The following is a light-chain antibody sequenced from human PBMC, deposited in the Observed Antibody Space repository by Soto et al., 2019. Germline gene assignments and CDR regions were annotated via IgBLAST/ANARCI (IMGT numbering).Light chain of an antibody. CDR1: QSVSNNY. V-gene: IGKV3D-20*01. J-gene: IGKJ5*01. Sequence: EIVLTHSPATLSFSPLYIATLSFGASQSVSNNYLAWYQQKPGLAPRLLIYDASYRANGIPDRFSGSGSGTDFTLTISRLEPEDFAVYYCKQCGSSSNFGQGTRLEIK. CDR2: DAS. CDR3: KQCGSSSN.